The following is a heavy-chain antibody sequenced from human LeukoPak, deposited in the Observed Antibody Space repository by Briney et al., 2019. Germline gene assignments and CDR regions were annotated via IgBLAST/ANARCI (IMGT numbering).Heavy chain of an antibody. D-gene: IGHD6-19*01. CDR3: ARDQQWLVFFDY. CDR1: GHTFTNYD. J-gene: IGHJ4*02. V-gene: IGHV1-8*01. Sequence: ASVKVSCKASGHTFTNYDINWVRQATGQGLEWMGWMNPNSGNTGYAQKFQGRVNMTRNTSISTAYMELSSLRSEDTAVYYCARDQQWLVFFDYWGQGTLVTVSS. CDR2: MNPNSGNT.